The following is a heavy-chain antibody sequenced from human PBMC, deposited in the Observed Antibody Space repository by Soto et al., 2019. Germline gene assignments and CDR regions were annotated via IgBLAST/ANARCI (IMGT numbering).Heavy chain of an antibody. J-gene: IGHJ5*02. V-gene: IGHV4-59*01. CDR2: TSYTGNT. CDR1: GASITSYH. CDR3: AKTSSGSYSFDP. D-gene: IGHD3-10*01. Sequence: NPSETLSLTCIVSGASITSYHWSWIRQFPGRGLEWIAYTSYTGNTEYNPSLKSRVTISIDTSKNQFSLKLSSVTAADTAVYYCAKTSSGSYSFDPWGQGTLVTVSS.